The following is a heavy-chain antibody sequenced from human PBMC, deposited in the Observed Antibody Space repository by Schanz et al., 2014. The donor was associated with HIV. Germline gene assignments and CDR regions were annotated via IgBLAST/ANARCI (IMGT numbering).Heavy chain of an antibody. Sequence: DVQLVESGGGLVKPGGSLRLSCVASGFTFNNYAMTWVRQAPGKGLEWVSAISGGGAGTYYADSVKGRLTISRDNSKNTLYLQMNSLRAEDTAVYFCAVLWIQPPFDYWGQGTLVTVSS. CDR2: ISGGGAGT. CDR3: AVLWIQPPFDY. V-gene: IGHV3-23*04. CDR1: GFTFNNYA. J-gene: IGHJ4*02. D-gene: IGHD5-18*01.